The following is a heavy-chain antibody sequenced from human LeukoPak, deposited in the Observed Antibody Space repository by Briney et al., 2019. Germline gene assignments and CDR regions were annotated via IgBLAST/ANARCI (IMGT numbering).Heavy chain of an antibody. V-gene: IGHV4-4*07. CDR2: IYTSGST. CDR3: AREEMTTVNKFDY. Sequence: SETLSLTCTVSGGSISSYYWSWLRQPAGKGLEWIGRIYTSGSTNYNPSLKSRVTMSVDTSKNQFSLKLSSVTAADTAVYYCAREEMTTVNKFDYWGQGTLVTVSS. CDR1: GGSISSYY. D-gene: IGHD4-17*01. J-gene: IGHJ4*02.